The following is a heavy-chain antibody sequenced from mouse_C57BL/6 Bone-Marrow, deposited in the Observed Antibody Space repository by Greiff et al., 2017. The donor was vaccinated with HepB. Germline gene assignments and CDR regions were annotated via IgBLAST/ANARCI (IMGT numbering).Heavy chain of an antibody. J-gene: IGHJ1*03. CDR2: IDPSDSYT. V-gene: IGHV1-69*01. Sequence: QVQLQQPGAELVMPGASVKLSCKASGYTFTSYWMHWVRQRPGQGLEWIGEIDPSDSYTNYNQNFKGKSTLTVDKSSSTAYMQLSSLTSEDSAVYYCARRARYFWYFDVWGTGTTVTVSS. CDR3: ARRARYFWYFDV. D-gene: IGHD2-12*01. CDR1: GYTFTSYW.